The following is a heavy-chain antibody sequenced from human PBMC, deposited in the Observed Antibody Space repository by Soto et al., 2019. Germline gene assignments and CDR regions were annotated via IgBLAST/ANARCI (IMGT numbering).Heavy chain of an antibody. CDR1: GFTFSSYA. Sequence: EVQLLESGGGLVQPGGSLRLSCAASGFTFSSYAMSWVRQAPGKGLEWVSAISGSGGSTYYADSVKGRFTISRDNSKNTLYLQLNSLRAEDTAVYYCARRTDGWLLPSPEYYWGQGTLVTVSS. J-gene: IGHJ4*02. CDR3: ARRTDGWLLPSPEYY. D-gene: IGHD2-21*02. CDR2: ISGSGGST. V-gene: IGHV3-23*01.